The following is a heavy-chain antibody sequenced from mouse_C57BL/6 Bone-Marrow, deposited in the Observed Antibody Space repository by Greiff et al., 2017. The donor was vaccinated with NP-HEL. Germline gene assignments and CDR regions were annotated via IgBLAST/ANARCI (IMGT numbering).Heavy chain of an antibody. CDR1: GFTFSDYY. D-gene: IGHD1-1*01. J-gene: IGHJ1*03. CDR2: INYDGSST. V-gene: IGHV5-16*01. Sequence: EVQRVESEGGLVQPGSSMKLSCTASGFTFSDYYMAWVRQVPEKGLEWVANINYDGSSTYYLDSLKSRFIISRDNAKNILDLQMSSLKSEDTATYYCAREDLYGSSFYLYFDVWGTGTTVTVSS. CDR3: AREDLYGSSFYLYFDV.